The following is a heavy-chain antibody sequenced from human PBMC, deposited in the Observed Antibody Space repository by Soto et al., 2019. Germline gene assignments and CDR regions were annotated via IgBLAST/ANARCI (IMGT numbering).Heavy chain of an antibody. Sequence: SETLSLTCTVSGGSISSYYWSWIRQPPGKGLEWIGYIYYSGSTNYNPSLKSRVTISVDTSKNQFSLKLSSVTAADTAVYYCARGFDFWSGYYYSTERENWFDPWGQGTLVTVS. V-gene: IGHV4-59*01. CDR2: IYYSGST. J-gene: IGHJ5*02. D-gene: IGHD3-3*01. CDR3: ARGFDFWSGYYYSTERENWFDP. CDR1: GGSISSYY.